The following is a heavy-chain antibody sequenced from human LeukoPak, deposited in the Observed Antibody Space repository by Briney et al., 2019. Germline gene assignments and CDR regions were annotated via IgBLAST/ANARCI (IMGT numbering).Heavy chain of an antibody. Sequence: SETLSLTCTVSGGSLSSYYWSWIRQPPGKGLEWIGYIYYSGSTNYNPALKSRVTISVDTSKNQFSLKLSSVTAADTAVYYCARPYYYDSSGYFEYAFDIWGQGTMVTVSS. J-gene: IGHJ3*02. D-gene: IGHD3-22*01. CDR2: IYYSGST. V-gene: IGHV4-59*01. CDR3: ARPYYYDSSGYFEYAFDI. CDR1: GGSLSSYY.